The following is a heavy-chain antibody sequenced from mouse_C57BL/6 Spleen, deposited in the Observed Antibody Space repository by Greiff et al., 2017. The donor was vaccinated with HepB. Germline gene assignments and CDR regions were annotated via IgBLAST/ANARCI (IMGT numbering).Heavy chain of an antibody. D-gene: IGHD1-1*01. J-gene: IGHJ4*01. V-gene: IGHV1-7*01. CDR2: INPSSGYT. CDR3: VYGSSSGAMDY. Sequence: VQLKESGAELAKPGASVKLSCKASGYTFTSYWMHWVKQRPGQGLEWIGYINPSSGYTKYNQKFKDKATLTADKSSSTAYMQLSSLTYEDSAVYYCVYGSSSGAMDYWGQGTSVTVSS. CDR1: GYTFTSYW.